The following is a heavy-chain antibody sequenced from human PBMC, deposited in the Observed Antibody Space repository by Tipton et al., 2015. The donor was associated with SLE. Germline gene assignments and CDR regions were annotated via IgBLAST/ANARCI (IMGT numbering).Heavy chain of an antibody. CDR2: INHSGNT. V-gene: IGHV4-34*01. J-gene: IGHJ4*02. CDR3: ARDPGAVTDY. D-gene: IGHD3-16*01. Sequence: TLSLTCAVYGGSFSGYYWSWIRQPPGKGLEWIGEINHSGNTNYNPSLKSRVTISVDKSKNQFSLKLSSVTAADTAVYYCARDPGAVTDYWGQGTLVTVSS. CDR1: GGSFSGYY.